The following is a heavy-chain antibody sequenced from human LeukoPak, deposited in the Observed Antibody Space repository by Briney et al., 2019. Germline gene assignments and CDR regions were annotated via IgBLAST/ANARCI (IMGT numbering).Heavy chain of an antibody. CDR3: ATVRYFDWLTEVSWFDP. V-gene: IGHV4-31*03. J-gene: IGHJ5*02. CDR1: GGSISSGGYY. Sequence: PSETLSLTCTVSGGSISSGGYYWSWIRQHPGKGLEWIGYIYYSGSTYYNPSLKSRVTISVDTSKNQFSLKLSSVTAADTAVYYCATVRYFDWLTEVSWFDPWGQGTLVTVSS. CDR2: IYYSGST. D-gene: IGHD3-9*01.